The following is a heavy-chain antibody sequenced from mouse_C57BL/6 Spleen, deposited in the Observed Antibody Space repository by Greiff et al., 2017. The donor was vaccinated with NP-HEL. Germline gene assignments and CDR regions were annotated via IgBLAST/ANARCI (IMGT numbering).Heavy chain of an antibody. D-gene: IGHD2-2*01. V-gene: IGHV1-62-2*01. CDR2: FYPGSGSI. J-gene: IGHJ4*01. CDR1: GYTFTEYT. Sequence: QVQLQQSGAELVKPGASVKLSCKASGYTFTEYTIHWVKQRSGQGLEWIGWFYPGSGSIKYNEKFKDKATLTADKSSSTVYMELSRLTSEDSAVYFCARHEGGARVTSLPTTGTVAMDYWGQGTSVTVSS. CDR3: ARHEGGARVTSLPTTGTVAMDY.